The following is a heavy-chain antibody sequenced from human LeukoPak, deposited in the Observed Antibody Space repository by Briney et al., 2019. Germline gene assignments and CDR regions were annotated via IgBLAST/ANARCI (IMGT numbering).Heavy chain of an antibody. D-gene: IGHD5-24*01. CDR2: INDSGNT. CDR1: GGSFSGYY. J-gene: IGHJ4*02. Sequence: SETLSLTCAVYGGSFSGYYCNWIRQSPGKGLEWIGEINDSGNTNYNPSLKSRVTMSVDTSKNQFSLKLTSVTAADTGVYYCARQPIGRDGYDGGFDYWGQGALVTVSS. V-gene: IGHV4-34*01. CDR3: ARQPIGRDGYDGGFDY.